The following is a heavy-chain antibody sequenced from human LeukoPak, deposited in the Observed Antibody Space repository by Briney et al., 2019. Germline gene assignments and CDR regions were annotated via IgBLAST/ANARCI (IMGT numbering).Heavy chain of an antibody. J-gene: IGHJ5*01. D-gene: IGHD3-10*01. V-gene: IGHV1-2*02. CDR1: GYTFTGYY. CDR2: INPNSGGT. Sequence: GASVKVSCKASGYTFTGYYIHWVRQAPGQGLECMGWINPNSGGTNYAQKFQGRVTMTRDTSIRTAHTELSRLRSDDTAVYYCARGGSGSYFSWLDPWGQGTLVTVSS. CDR3: ARGGSGSYFSWLDP.